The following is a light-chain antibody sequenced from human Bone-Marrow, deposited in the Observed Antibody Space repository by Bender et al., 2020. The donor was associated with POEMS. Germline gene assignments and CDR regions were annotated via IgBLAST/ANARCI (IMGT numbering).Light chain of an antibody. CDR3: QSYDSSLRGL. Sequence: QSVLTQPPSVSGAPGQRVTISCTGSSSNIGAGYDVHWYQQLPGTAPKLLIYGNTARPSGFPNRFSDSKSGTSASLAITGLQAEDEADYYCQSYDSSLRGLFGGGTKLTVL. V-gene: IGLV1-40*01. CDR2: GNT. J-gene: IGLJ2*01. CDR1: SSNIGAGYD.